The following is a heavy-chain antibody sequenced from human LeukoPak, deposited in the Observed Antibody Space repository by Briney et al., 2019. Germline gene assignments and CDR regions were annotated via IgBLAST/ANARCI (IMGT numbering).Heavy chain of an antibody. J-gene: IGHJ4*02. CDR3: ARAEAAAGRVAAPYTNHFDY. CDR1: GFTFSSYA. CDR2: ISGSGGST. Sequence: PGGSLRLSCAASGFTFSSYAMSWVRQAPGKGLEWVSAISGSGGSTYYADSVKGRFTISRDNSKNTLYLQMNSLRAEDTAVYYCARAEAAAGRVAAPYTNHFDYWGQGTLVTVSS. V-gene: IGHV3-23*01. D-gene: IGHD6-13*01.